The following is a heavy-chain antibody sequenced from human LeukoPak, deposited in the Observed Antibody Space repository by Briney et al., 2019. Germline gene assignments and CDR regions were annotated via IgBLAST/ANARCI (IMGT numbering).Heavy chain of an antibody. CDR1: GFTFSSYE. Sequence: GGSLRLSCAASGFTFSSYEMNWVRQAPGKGLEWVSYISSSGSTIYYADSVKGRFTISRDNAKNSLYLQMNGLRAEDTAVYYCATLHAVVDAFDIWGQGTMVTVSS. D-gene: IGHD2-15*01. J-gene: IGHJ3*02. V-gene: IGHV3-48*03. CDR3: ATLHAVVDAFDI. CDR2: ISSSGSTI.